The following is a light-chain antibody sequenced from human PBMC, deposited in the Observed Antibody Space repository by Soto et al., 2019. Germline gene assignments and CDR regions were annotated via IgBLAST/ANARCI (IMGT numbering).Light chain of an antibody. CDR1: QDISNS. V-gene: IGKV1-33*01. J-gene: IGKJ1*01. CDR2: DAS. Sequence: DIQMTQSPSSLSASVGDKITITCQASQDISNSLNWYQQKPGKAPKLLIYDASNLETGVPSRFSGSGSGTDFTITISSLQPEDIGTYLCYQYHLHPPRNFGPGTKVEI. CDR3: YQYHLHPPRN.